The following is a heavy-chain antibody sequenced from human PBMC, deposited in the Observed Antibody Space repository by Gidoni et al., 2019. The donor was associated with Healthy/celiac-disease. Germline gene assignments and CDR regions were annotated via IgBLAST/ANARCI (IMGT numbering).Heavy chain of an antibody. D-gene: IGHD3-9*01. J-gene: IGHJ5*02. Sequence: QVQLQESGPGLVKPSETLSLTCTVSGGSISSYYWSWIRQPPGKGLEWSGYIYYSGSTNYNPSLKSRVTISVDTSKNQFSLKLSSVTAADTAVYYCARAWDSDLYFDWPHNWFDPWGQGTLVTVSS. V-gene: IGHV4-59*01. CDR2: IYYSGST. CDR1: GGSISSYY. CDR3: ARAWDSDLYFDWPHNWFDP.